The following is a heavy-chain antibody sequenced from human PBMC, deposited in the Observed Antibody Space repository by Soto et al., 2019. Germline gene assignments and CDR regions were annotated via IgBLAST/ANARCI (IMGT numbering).Heavy chain of an antibody. V-gene: IGHV3-23*01. CDR3: AKDLPWIQLPGEDAFDI. D-gene: IGHD5-18*01. CDR1: GFTFSSYA. CDR2: ISGSGGST. J-gene: IGHJ3*02. Sequence: QPGGSLRLSCAASGFTFSSYAMSWVRQAPGKGLEWVSAISGSGGSTYYADSVKGRFTISRDNSKNTLYLQMNSLRAEDTAVYYCAKDLPWIQLPGEDAFDIWGDGTMVTVSS.